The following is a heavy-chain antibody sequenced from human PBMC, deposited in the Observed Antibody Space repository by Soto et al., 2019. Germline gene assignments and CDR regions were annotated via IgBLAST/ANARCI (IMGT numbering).Heavy chain of an antibody. J-gene: IGHJ4*02. CDR1: GGSISSSSYY. CDR2: IYYSGST. V-gene: IGHV4-39*01. CDR3: ARHGVTAHQFDY. D-gene: IGHD2-2*01. Sequence: SETLSLTCTVSGGSISSSSYYWGWIRQPPGKGLEWIGTIYYSGSTYYNPSLKSRVTISVDTSKNQFSLKLHSVTAADTAVYYCARHGVTAHQFDYWGKGTLVTVSS.